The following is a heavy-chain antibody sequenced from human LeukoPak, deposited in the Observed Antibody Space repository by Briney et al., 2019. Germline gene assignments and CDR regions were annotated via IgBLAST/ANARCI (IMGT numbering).Heavy chain of an antibody. Sequence: SETLSLTCIVSGGSISNYYWTWIRQPPGKGLEWIGYIYNSGSTNYNPSLKSRVTISLDISKNQFSLKLSSVTAADTAVYYCARDTDSSGCYDSWGQGTLVAVSS. CDR1: GGSISNYY. CDR3: ARDTDSSGCYDS. V-gene: IGHV4-59*01. D-gene: IGHD3-22*01. J-gene: IGHJ5*01. CDR2: IYNSGST.